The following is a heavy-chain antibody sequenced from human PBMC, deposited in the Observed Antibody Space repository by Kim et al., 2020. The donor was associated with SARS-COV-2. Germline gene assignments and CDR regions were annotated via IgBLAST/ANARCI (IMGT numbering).Heavy chain of an antibody. J-gene: IGHJ3*02. Sequence: GESLKISCKGSGYSFPSYWIGWVRQMSGKGLELMGIIYPCDSDTRYSPFFQGQVTISADKSISTAYPQWSSLKASDTAMYYCARPSCSSTSCPLDAFDIWGEGTMVTVSS. CDR3: ARPSCSSTSCPLDAFDI. CDR2: IYPCDSDT. D-gene: IGHD2-2*01. CDR1: GYSFPSYW. V-gene: IGHV5-51*01.